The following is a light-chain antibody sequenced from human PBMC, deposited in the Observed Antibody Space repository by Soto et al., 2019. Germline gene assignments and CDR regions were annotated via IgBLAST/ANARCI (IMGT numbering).Light chain of an antibody. CDR2: GAS. CDR1: QSVASRN. J-gene: IGKJ5*01. Sequence: EIVLTQSPGTLSLSPGERATLSCRASQSVASRNLAWYQQKPGQAPRLLIYGASTRATAIPARFSGSGSGTEFTLTISSLQSEDFAVYYCQQYNNWPPITFGQGTRLEIK. CDR3: QQYNNWPPIT. V-gene: IGKV3-15*01.